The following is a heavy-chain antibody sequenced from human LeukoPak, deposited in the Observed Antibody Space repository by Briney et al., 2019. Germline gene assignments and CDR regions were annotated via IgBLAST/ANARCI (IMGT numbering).Heavy chain of an antibody. CDR3: AKVIAPVRDAFDI. J-gene: IGHJ3*02. V-gene: IGHV3-23*01. Sequence: GGSLRLSCAASGFTFSSYAMSWVRQAPGKGLEWVSAISGSGGSTYYADSVKGRFTISRDNSKNTLYLQMNSLRAEDTVVYYCAKVIAPVRDAFDIWGQGTMVTVSS. D-gene: IGHD3-10*01. CDR2: ISGSGGST. CDR1: GFTFSSYA.